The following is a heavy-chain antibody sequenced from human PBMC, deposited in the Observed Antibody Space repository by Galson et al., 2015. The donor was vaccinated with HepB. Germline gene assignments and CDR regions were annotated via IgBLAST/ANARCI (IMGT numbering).Heavy chain of an antibody. CDR2: SYSDDDK. D-gene: IGHD2-15*01. Sequence: PALVKPTQTLTLTCTFSGFSLSTSGVGVGWIRQPPGKALEWLALSYSDDDKRYSPSLKSRLTITKDTSKNQVVITMTNMDPVYTATYYCALTGGLHCSGGSCPGNYGTDVWGQGTTVPVSS. J-gene: IGHJ6*02. CDR1: GFSLSTSGVG. V-gene: IGHV2-5*02. CDR3: ALTGGLHCSGGSCPGNYGTDV.